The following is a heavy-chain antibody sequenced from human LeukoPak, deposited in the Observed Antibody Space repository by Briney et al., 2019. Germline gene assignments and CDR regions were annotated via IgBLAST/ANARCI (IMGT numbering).Heavy chain of an antibody. D-gene: IGHD3-22*01. CDR2: ISGSGTST. V-gene: IGHV3-23*01. CDR3: AKTKITLIVVANPNPGALEI. CDR1: GFTFSSYS. Sequence: GGSLRLSCAASGFTFSSYSMNWVRQAPGKGLEWVSGISGSGTSTYYADSVKGRFTISRDNSKNTLYLQVNSLSAADTAVYYCAKTKITLIVVANPNPGALEIWGQGTMVTVSS. J-gene: IGHJ3*02.